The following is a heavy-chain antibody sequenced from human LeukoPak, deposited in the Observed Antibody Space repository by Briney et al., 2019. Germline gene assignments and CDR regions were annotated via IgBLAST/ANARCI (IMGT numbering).Heavy chain of an antibody. CDR3: AREVVVVFYHYGMDV. V-gene: IGHV3-11*04. Sequence: PGGSLRLSCAASGFIFSDYYMSWIRQAPGKGLEWVSDISSSGSAIFYADSVKGRLTISRDNAKNSLYLQMNSLRAEDTAVYYCAREVVVVFYHYGMDVWGQGTTVTVSS. J-gene: IGHJ6*02. CDR2: ISSSGSAI. D-gene: IGHD2-15*01. CDR1: GFIFSDYY.